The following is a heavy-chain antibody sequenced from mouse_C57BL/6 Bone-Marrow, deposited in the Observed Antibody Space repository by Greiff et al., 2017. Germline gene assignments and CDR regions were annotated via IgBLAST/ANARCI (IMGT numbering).Heavy chain of an antibody. D-gene: IGHD2-4*01. CDR1: GYTFTDHT. V-gene: IGHV1-78*01. CDR3: ARGNYDYGYYFDY. CDR2: IYPRDGSS. J-gene: IGHJ2*01. Sequence: VQLQQSDAELVKPGASVKISCKVSGYTFTDHTIHWMKQRPEQGLEWIGYIYPRDGSSKYNEKFKGKATLTADKSSSTAYMQLNSLTSEDSAVYFCARGNYDYGYYFDYWGQGTTLTVSS.